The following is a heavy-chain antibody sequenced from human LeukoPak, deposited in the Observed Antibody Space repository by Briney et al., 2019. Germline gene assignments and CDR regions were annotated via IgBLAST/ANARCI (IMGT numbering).Heavy chain of an antibody. CDR3: ARDVYGSGSYVGFSDN. J-gene: IGHJ4*02. Sequence: PGGSLRLSCAASGFTFSSYSMNWVHQAPGKGLEWVSSISSSSTYIYYADSVKGRFTISRDNAKNSLYLQMNSLRAEDTAVYYCARDVYGSGSYVGFSDNWGQGTLVTVSS. CDR1: GFTFSSYS. V-gene: IGHV3-21*01. D-gene: IGHD3-10*01. CDR2: ISSSSTYI.